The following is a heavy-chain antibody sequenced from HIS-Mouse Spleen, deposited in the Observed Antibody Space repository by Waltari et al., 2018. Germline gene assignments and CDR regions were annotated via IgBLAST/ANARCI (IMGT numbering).Heavy chain of an antibody. CDR1: GCSISSGGYY. J-gene: IGHJ5*02. CDR3: ARSPYYDFWSGYSDNWFDP. V-gene: IGHV4-31*03. CDR2: IYYNGST. D-gene: IGHD3-3*01. Sequence: QVQLQESGPGLVKPSQTLSLTCTVSGCSISSGGYYWSWIRQHPGKGLWWVGYIYYNGSTYYNPSLKSRVTRSVDTSKNQFSLKLSSVTAADTAVYYCARSPYYDFWSGYSDNWFDPWGQGTLVTVSS.